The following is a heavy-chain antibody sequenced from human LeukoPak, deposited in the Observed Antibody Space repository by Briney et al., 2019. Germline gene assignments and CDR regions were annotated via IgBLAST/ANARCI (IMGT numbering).Heavy chain of an antibody. D-gene: IGHD5-24*01. CDR2: IYYSGST. Sequence: SESLSLTCTVSGGSISSSSYYWGWIRQPPGKGLEWIGSIYYSGSTYYNPSLKSRATISVDTSKNQFSLKLSSVTAADTAVYYCARGRDGYNLDWFDPWGQGTLVTVSS. J-gene: IGHJ5*02. CDR3: ARGRDGYNLDWFDP. V-gene: IGHV4-39*07. CDR1: GGSISSSSYY.